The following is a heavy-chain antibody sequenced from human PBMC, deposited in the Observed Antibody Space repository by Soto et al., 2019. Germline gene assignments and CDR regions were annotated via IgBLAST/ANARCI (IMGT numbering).Heavy chain of an antibody. Sequence: GGSLRLSCAGSGFTFSSYGIHWVRQAPGKGLEWVALISYDGGNEKYTESVKDRFTISRDDSHNVAYLQMSSLRTEDTAMYYCAKDRYSGTYPTDFDYWGQGSLVTVS. J-gene: IGHJ4*02. CDR2: ISYDGGNE. CDR1: GFTFSSYG. CDR3: AKDRYSGTYPTDFDY. V-gene: IGHV3-30*18. D-gene: IGHD1-26*01.